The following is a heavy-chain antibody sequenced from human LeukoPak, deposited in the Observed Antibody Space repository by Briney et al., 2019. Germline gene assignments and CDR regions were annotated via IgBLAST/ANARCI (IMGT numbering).Heavy chain of an antibody. CDR1: GFTFSSFT. D-gene: IGHD2-21*02. CDR3: AKAWALTYLGGVDS. Sequence: GGSLRLSCAASGFTFSSFTMNWVRQAPGKGLERVSTLSGTGGNTYYADSVRGRFTISRDNSKNTLYLQMNSLRAEDTAVYYCAKAWALTYLGGVDSWGQGTLVTVSS. V-gene: IGHV3-23*01. J-gene: IGHJ4*02. CDR2: LSGTGGNT.